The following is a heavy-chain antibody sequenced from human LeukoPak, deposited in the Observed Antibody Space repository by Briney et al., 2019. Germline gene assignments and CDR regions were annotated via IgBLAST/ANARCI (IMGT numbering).Heavy chain of an antibody. CDR2: ISGSGTDT. V-gene: IGHV3-23*01. D-gene: IGHD6-19*01. J-gene: IGHJ4*02. CDR1: GFTFTNYG. Sequence: GGSLKLSCAASGFTFTNYGMTWVRQAPGKGLEWVSSISGSGTDTYYADSVRGRFTISRDNSKRTLYVQMVSLRAEDAAIYYCAGSSGWWAHDYWGQGTLVTVSS. CDR3: AGSSGWWAHDY.